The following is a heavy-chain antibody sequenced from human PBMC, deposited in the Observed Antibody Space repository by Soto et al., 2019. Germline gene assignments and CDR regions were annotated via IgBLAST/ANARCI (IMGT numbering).Heavy chain of an antibody. V-gene: IGHV3-33*01. CDR2: IWYDGSIK. CDR3: ARATSGSFDALDM. Sequence: QVQLVESGGGVVQPGRSLGVSCAASGFTFGIYGMHWVRQAPGKGLEWVAVIWYDGSIKYHADSVKGRFTISRDNSKNTVYLQMNSLRDEDTAVYYCARATSGSFDALDMWGQGTMVTVSS. D-gene: IGHD1-26*01. CDR1: GFTFGIYG. J-gene: IGHJ3*02.